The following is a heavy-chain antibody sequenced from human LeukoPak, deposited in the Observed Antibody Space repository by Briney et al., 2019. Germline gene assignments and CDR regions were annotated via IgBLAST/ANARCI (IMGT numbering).Heavy chain of an antibody. CDR3: AKASGQAGYCSSTSCHYTFDY. CDR2: IRYDGSEK. V-gene: IGHV3-30*02. J-gene: IGHJ4*02. D-gene: IGHD2-2*01. CDR1: GFIFSSYG. Sequence: GGSLRLSCAASGFIFSSYGMHWVRQAPGKGLGRVAFIRYDGSEKYYADSVKGRFTVSRDNSKNTLYLQMNSLRAEDTTVYYCAKASGQAGYCSSTSCHYTFDYWGQGTLVTVSS.